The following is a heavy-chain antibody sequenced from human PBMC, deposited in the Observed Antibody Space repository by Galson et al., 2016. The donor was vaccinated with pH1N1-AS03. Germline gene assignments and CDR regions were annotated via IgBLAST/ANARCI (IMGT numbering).Heavy chain of an antibody. D-gene: IGHD4-17*01. CDR2: INYSGST. J-gene: IGHJ5*02. V-gene: IGHV4-59*11. CDR1: GGSISSHY. Sequence: SETLSLTCTVSGGSISSHYWNWIRQPPGKGLEWIGYINYSGSTNYNPSLKSRVTISVDTSKNQFSLKLSSVTAAVTAVYYCARHDYGDYVGWFDPWGQGTLVTVSS. CDR3: ARHDYGDYVGWFDP.